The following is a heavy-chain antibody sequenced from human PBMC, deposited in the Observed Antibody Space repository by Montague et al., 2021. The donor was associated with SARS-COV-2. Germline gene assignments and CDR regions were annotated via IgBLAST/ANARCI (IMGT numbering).Heavy chain of an antibody. J-gene: IGHJ4*02. CDR2: MSSSGSTI. V-gene: IGHV3-48*03. CDR3: AIYSSGWYGWGFDY. D-gene: IGHD6-19*01. Sequence: SLRLSCAASGFTFSSYEMNWVRQAQGKGREWVSYMSSSGSTIYYADSVKGRFTISRDNAKNLLYLQMNRLRAEDTAVYYCAIYSSGWYGWGFDYWGQGTLVTVSS. CDR1: GFTFSSYE.